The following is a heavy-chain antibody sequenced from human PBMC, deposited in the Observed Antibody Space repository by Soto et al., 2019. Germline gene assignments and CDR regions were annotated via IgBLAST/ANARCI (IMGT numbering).Heavy chain of an antibody. V-gene: IGHV3-30*14. CDR1: GFTFSSYS. D-gene: IGHD3-10*01. CDR2: ISYDGSDK. CDR3: AREAGVYGSGSYGMDV. Sequence: QVQLVESGGGVVQPGRSLRLSCAASGFTFSSYSMHWVRQATGKGLEWVAVISYDGSDKYYADSVKGRFTISRDNSKNTLYLQRNSLRAEDTAVYYCAREAGVYGSGSYGMDVWGQGTTVTVSS. J-gene: IGHJ6*02.